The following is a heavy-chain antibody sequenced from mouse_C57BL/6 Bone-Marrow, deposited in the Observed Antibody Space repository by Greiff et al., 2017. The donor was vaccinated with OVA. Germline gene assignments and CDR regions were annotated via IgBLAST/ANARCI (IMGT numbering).Heavy chain of an antibody. D-gene: IGHD2-4*01. CDR3: TTGDYAWCAY. J-gene: IGHJ3*01. CDR2: IDPENGDT. Sequence: EVQLQQSGAELVRPGASVKLSCTASGFNIKDDYMHWVKQRHEQGLEWIGWIDPENGDTEYASKFQGKATITAATSSNTAYLQLSSLTSWDTAFYYCTTGDYAWCAYWGQGTLVTVSA. V-gene: IGHV14-4*01. CDR1: GFNIKDDY.